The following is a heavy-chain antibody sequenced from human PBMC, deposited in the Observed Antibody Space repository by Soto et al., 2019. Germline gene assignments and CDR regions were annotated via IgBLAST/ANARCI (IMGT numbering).Heavy chain of an antibody. V-gene: IGHV4-34*01. D-gene: IGHD3-10*01. CDR1: GGCFNDFS. CDR3: ARLIENTDEMAVVRAWGYYYFGLDV. Sequence: PSETLSLTCAVYGGCFNDFSWSWIRQPPGKGLEYIGEVNYSGRTNYKSSLKSRAAISADRSKNQFSLRLNSVTAADTAVYYCARLIENTDEMAVVRAWGYYYFGLDVWGQGTTVT. J-gene: IGHJ6*02. CDR2: VNYSGRT.